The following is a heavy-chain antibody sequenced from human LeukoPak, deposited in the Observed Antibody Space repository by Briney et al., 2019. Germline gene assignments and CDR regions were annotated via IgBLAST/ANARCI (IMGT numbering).Heavy chain of an antibody. J-gene: IGHJ3*02. Sequence: PGGSLRLPCAASGFTFSSYDMHWVRHAPGKGLEWVSAIGTAGDTYYPGSVKGRFTISRENAKNSLYLQMNSLRAGDTAVYYCARVSPRGDAFDIWGQGTMVTVSS. CDR3: ARVSPRGDAFDI. V-gene: IGHV3-13*01. CDR2: IGTAGDT. CDR1: GFTFSSYD.